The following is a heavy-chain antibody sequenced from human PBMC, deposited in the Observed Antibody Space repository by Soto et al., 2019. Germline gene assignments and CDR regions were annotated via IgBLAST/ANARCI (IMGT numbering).Heavy chain of an antibody. J-gene: IGHJ4*02. V-gene: IGHV3-48*02. CDR1: GFTFSSYS. CDR3: ASDPGYYDSSGYYSDGSVY. D-gene: IGHD3-22*01. CDR2: ISSSSSTI. Sequence: EVQLVESGGGLVQPGGSLRLSCAASGFTFSSYSMNWVRQAPGKGLEWVSYISSSSSTIYYADSVKGRFTISRDNAKNSLYLQMNSLRDEDTAVYYCASDPGYYDSSGYYSDGSVYWGQGTLVTVSS.